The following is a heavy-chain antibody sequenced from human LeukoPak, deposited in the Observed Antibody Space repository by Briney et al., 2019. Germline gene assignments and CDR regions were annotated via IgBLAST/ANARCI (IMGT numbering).Heavy chain of an antibody. CDR1: GDSLSSDNW. V-gene: IGHV4-4*02. Sequence: SETLSLTCAVSGDSLSSDNWWSWVRQPPGKGLEWIGEIYHDGTTNYNPSLKSRVTISLDKSKNQFSLKLTSVTAADTAVYFCARDYGAVGLFDYWGQGTLVTVSS. CDR3: ARDYGAVGLFDY. CDR2: IYHDGTT. J-gene: IGHJ4*02. D-gene: IGHD4-17*01.